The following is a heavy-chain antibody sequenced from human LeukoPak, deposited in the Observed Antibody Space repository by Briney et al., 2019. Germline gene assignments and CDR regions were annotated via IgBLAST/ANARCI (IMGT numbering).Heavy chain of an antibody. CDR2: ISSSSSYI. Sequence: PGGSLRLSCAASGFTFSSYSMNWVRQAPGKGLEWVSSISSSSSYIYYADSGSGRFTISRDNAKNSLYVQMNSLRAEDTAVYYCARDSSSSRDAFDMWGQGTMVTVSS. CDR1: GFTFSSYS. V-gene: IGHV3-21*01. D-gene: IGHD6-13*01. CDR3: ARDSSSSRDAFDM. J-gene: IGHJ3*02.